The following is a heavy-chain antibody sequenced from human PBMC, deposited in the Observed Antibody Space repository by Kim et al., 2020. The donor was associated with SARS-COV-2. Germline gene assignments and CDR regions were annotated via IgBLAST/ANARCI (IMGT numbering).Heavy chain of an antibody. CDR1: GYTFTSYD. Sequence: ASVKVSCKASGYTFTSYDINWVRQATGQGLEWMGWMNPNSGNTGYAQKFQGRVTMTRNTSISTAYMELSSLRSEDTAVYYCARGLRDHIVVVIVPFYYYYMDVGGKGTTVTVSS. J-gene: IGHJ6*03. D-gene: IGHD2-21*01. CDR2: MNPNSGNT. V-gene: IGHV1-8*01. CDR3: ARGLRDHIVVVIVPFYYYYMDV.